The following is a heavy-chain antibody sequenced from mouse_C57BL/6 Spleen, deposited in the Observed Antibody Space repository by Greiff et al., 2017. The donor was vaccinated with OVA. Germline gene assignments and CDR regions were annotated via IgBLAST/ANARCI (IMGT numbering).Heavy chain of an antibody. Sequence: QVQLQQPGAELVKPGASVKMSCKASGYTFTSYWITWVKQRPGQGLEWIGDIYPGSGSTNYNEKFKSKATLTVDTASSTAYMQLSSLTSEDSAVYYCARRGGRSSGSYYFDDWGQGTTLTVSS. CDR3: ARRGGRSSGSYYFDD. CDR1: GYTFTSYW. J-gene: IGHJ2*01. CDR2: IYPGSGST. V-gene: IGHV1-55*01. D-gene: IGHD3-2*02.